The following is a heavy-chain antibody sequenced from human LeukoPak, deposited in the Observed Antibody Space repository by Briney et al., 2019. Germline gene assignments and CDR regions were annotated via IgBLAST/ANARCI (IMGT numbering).Heavy chain of an antibody. CDR3: ARATVVRPYFDY. V-gene: IGHV4-39*01. CDR1: GGSISSSSYY. CDR2: IYYSGST. D-gene: IGHD4-17*01. J-gene: IGHJ4*02. Sequence: SETLSLTCTASGGSISSSSYYWGWIRQPPGKGLEWIGSIYYSGSTYYNPSLKSRVTISVDTSKNQFPLKLSSVTAADTAVYYCARATVVRPYFDYWGQGTLVTVSS.